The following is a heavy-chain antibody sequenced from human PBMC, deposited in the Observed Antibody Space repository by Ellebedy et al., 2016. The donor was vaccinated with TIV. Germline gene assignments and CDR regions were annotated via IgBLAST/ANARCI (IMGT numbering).Heavy chain of an antibody. Sequence: AASAKVSCKASGFTSTNSAVQWVRQARGQRLEWVGWIVVGSGNTNYAQKFPETVTITRDMSTSAAYMELSSLRSEDTAVYYCAAERNTVTTPDAFDIWGQGTMVTVTS. CDR2: IVVGSGNT. V-gene: IGHV1-58*01. CDR1: GFTSTNSA. D-gene: IGHD4-17*01. J-gene: IGHJ3*02. CDR3: AAERNTVTTPDAFDI.